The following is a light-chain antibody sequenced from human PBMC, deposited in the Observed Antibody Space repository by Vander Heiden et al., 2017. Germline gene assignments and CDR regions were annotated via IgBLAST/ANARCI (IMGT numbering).Light chain of an antibody. Sequence: AIRMTQSPSSFSASTGDRVTITCRASQGISSYLAWYQQKPGEAPKLLIYAASIFKSGVPSRFSGSGYGTDFTLTISCLQSDDFATYYCQQDDSYPWTFGQGTKVEIK. J-gene: IGKJ1*01. V-gene: IGKV1-8*01. CDR2: AAS. CDR3: QQDDSYPWT. CDR1: QGISSY.